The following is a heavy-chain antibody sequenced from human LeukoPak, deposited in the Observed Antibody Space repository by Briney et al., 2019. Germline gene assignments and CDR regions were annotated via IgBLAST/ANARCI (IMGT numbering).Heavy chain of an antibody. CDR2: ISNTRSTI. V-gene: IGHV3-48*01. Sequence: GGPLRLSCAASGFTFSSYSMNWVRQAPGQGLEWVSYISNTRSTIFYADSVKGRFTISRENAKNAPYLQMGSLRAEDTAVYYCARGRQGWLRVCDMWGQGTRVTVSS. CDR3: ARGRQGWLRVCDM. D-gene: IGHD6-19*01. CDR1: GFTFSSYS. J-gene: IGHJ3*02.